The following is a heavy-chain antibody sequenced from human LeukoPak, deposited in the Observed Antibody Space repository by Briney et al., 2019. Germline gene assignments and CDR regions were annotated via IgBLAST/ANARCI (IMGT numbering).Heavy chain of an antibody. CDR3: ARDLSFDY. CDR2: ISYDGSNK. V-gene: IGHV3-30*14. Sequence: GRSLSLSCAASGFSFSSHTMHWVRQAPGKGLEWVAVISYDGSNKYYVDSVKGRFTISRDNSKNTLYLQMNSLRAVDTAVYYCARDLSFDYWGQGTLVTVSS. J-gene: IGHJ4*02. CDR1: GFSFSSHT.